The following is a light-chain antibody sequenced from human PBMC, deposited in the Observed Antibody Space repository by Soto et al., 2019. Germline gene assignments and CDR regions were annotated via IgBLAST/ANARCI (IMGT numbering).Light chain of an antibody. CDR2: AAS. V-gene: IGKV1-39*01. J-gene: IGKJ1*01. CDR1: QSISRY. Sequence: DIQMTQSPSSLSASVGDRVTITCRASQSISRYLNWYQHKPGKAPKLLIYAASSLQSGVPSRFSGSGSGTDFTLTISSLQPEDFATYYCQQSYSTPRTFGQGTKVEIK. CDR3: QQSYSTPRT.